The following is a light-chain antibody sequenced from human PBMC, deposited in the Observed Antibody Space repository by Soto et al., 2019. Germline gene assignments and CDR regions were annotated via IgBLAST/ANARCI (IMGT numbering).Light chain of an antibody. J-gene: IGKJ2*01. CDR2: AAS. V-gene: IGKV1D-12*01. CDR3: QQANSFPYT. CDR1: QGISNW. Sequence: DIPMTQSPSSVSASVGDRVTITCRASQGISNWLAWYQQKPGEAPKLLIYAASSLQGAVPSRFSGRGSGTDFTLTISSLQPEDFATYYCQQANSFPYTFGQGTKLEIK.